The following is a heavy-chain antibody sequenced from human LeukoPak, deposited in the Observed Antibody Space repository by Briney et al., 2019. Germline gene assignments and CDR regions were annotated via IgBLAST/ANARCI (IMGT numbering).Heavy chain of an antibody. D-gene: IGHD6-13*01. J-gene: IGHJ5*02. CDR2: IYYSGST. CDR1: GGSISSSSYY. V-gene: IGHV4-39*07. CDR3: ARDDSGQQLVP. Sequence: PSETLSLTCTVSGGSISSSSYYWGWIRQPPGKGLEWIGSIYYSGSTYYNPSLKSRVTISVDTSKNQFSLKLSSVTAADTAVYYCARDDSGQQLVPWGQGTLVTVSS.